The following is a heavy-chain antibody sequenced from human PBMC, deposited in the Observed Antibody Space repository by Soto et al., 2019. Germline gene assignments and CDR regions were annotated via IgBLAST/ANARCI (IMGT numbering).Heavy chain of an antibody. Sequence: EVQLVESGGVVVQPGGSLRLSCAASGFTFDDYTMHWVRQAPGKGLEWVSLISWDGGSTYYADSVKGRFTISRDNSKNSLYLQMNSLRTEDTALYYCASTRSSSRAGDAFDIWGQGTMGTVSS. J-gene: IGHJ3*02. D-gene: IGHD6-13*01. CDR2: ISWDGGST. V-gene: IGHV3-43*01. CDR3: ASTRSSSRAGDAFDI. CDR1: GFTFDDYT.